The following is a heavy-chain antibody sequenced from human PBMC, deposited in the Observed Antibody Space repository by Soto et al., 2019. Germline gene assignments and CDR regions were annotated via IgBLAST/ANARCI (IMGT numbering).Heavy chain of an antibody. CDR2: MNPNSGNT. J-gene: IGHJ6*03. V-gene: IGHV1-8*01. CDR3: ARRYSGYDYYYYYYMDV. CDR1: GYTFTSYD. D-gene: IGHD5-12*01. Sequence: ASVKLSCKASGYTFTSYDINWVRQATGQGLEWMGWMNPNSGNTGYAQKFQGRVTMTRNTSISTAYMELSSLRSEDTAVYYCARRYSGYDYYYYYYMDVWGKGTTVTLSS.